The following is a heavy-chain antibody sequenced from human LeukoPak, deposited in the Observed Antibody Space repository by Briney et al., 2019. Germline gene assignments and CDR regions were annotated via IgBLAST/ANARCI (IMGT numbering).Heavy chain of an antibody. V-gene: IGHV3-7*01. J-gene: IGHJ4*02. CDR2: IKQDGSEK. D-gene: IGHD3-22*01. Sequence: GGSLRLSCAASGFTFSSYWMSWVRQAPGKGLEWVANIKQDGSEKYYVDSVKGRFTISRDNAKNSLYLQMNSLRAEDTAVYYCARDLSADYYDSSGYYYNDYWGQGTLVTVSS. CDR1: GFTFSSYW. CDR3: ARDLSADYYDSSGYYYNDY.